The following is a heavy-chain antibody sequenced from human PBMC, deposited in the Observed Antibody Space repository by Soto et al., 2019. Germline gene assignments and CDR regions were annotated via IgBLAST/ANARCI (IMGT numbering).Heavy chain of an antibody. Sequence: GGSLRLSCAASGFTFSSYGMHWVRQAPGKGLEWVAVISDDGSNKYYADSVKGRFTISRDNSKNTLYLQMNSLRAEDTAVYYCAKDWDSSGWYYFDYWGQVTLVTFSS. V-gene: IGHV3-30*18. CDR1: GFTFSSYG. J-gene: IGHJ4*02. CDR2: ISDDGSNK. CDR3: AKDWDSSGWYYFDY. D-gene: IGHD6-19*01.